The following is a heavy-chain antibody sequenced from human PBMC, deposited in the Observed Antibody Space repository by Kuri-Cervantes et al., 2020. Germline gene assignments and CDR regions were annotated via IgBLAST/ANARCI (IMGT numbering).Heavy chain of an antibody. CDR1: GYSLSTSGMR. D-gene: IGHD3-10*01. CDR3: ARTMYYYGSGSYVFDI. Sequence: SGPKLVKPTQTLTLTCTFSGYSLSTSGMRVSWIRQPPGKALECLARIDWDDDKFYSTSLKTGLTISKDTSKNQVVLTMTNMDPVDTATYYCARTMYYYGSGSYVFDIWGQGTMVTVSS. V-gene: IGHV2-70D*14. CDR2: IDWDDDK. J-gene: IGHJ3*02.